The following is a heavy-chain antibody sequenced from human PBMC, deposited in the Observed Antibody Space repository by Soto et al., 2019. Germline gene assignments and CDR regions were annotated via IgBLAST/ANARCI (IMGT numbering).Heavy chain of an antibody. Sequence: LSLTCAVYGGSFSGYYWSWIRQPPGKGLEWIGEINHSGSTNYNPSLKSRVTISVDTSKNQFSLKLSSVTAADTAVYYCAREDSTIHSNWFDPWGPGTLVTVSS. V-gene: IGHV4-34*01. CDR1: GGSFSGYY. CDR3: AREDSTIHSNWFDP. D-gene: IGHD5-12*01. CDR2: INHSGST. J-gene: IGHJ5*02.